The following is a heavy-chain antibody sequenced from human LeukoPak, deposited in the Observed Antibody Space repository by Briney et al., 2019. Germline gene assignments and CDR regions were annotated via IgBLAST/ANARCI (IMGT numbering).Heavy chain of an antibody. CDR2: IYYSGST. J-gene: IGHJ4*02. D-gene: IGHD4-11*01. CDR3: ARGMTTVTGDY. CDR1: GGSISSYY. Sequence: SETLSLTCTVSGGSISSYYWSWIRQPPGKGLEWIGYIYYSGSTNYNPSLKSRVTISVDTSKNQFSLKLSSVTAADTAVYYCARGMTTVTGDYWGQGTLVTVSS. V-gene: IGHV4-59*01.